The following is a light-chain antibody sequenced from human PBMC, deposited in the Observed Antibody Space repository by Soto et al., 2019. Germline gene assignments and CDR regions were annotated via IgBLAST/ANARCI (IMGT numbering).Light chain of an antibody. CDR1: QSISSW. CDR3: QQYHSYWT. CDR2: DAS. V-gene: IGKV1-5*01. J-gene: IGKJ1*01. Sequence: DIQRTQSPSTLSASLRYRVTITCRASQSISSWLAWYQQKPGKAPKLLIYDASSLESGVPQRFSGSGSGTEFTLTISSLQTDDFSTYYCQQYHSYWTFGQGTKVDI.